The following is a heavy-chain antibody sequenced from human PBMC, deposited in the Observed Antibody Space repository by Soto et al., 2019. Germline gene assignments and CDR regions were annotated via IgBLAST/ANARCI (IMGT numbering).Heavy chain of an antibody. D-gene: IGHD2-21*01. Sequence: EVQLVESGGGLIQPGGSLRLSCAASGFTVRSNYMSWVRQGPGKGLEWVSIIYSGGSTYYADSAKGRFTISRDNSKNTLYLQMNSPRAEDTAVYYCARPSPVEGMEVWGQGTTVTVSS. CDR1: GFTVRSNY. J-gene: IGHJ6*01. V-gene: IGHV3-53*01. CDR2: IYSGGST. CDR3: ARPSPVEGMEV.